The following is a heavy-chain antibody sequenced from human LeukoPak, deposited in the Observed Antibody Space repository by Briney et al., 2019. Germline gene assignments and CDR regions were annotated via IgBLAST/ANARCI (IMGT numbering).Heavy chain of an antibody. D-gene: IGHD5-18*01. CDR2: ITSNVGST. CDR3: AKKMMVND. V-gene: IGHV3-23*01. J-gene: IGHJ4*02. Sequence: GGSLRLSCAASGFTFSSYAMSWVRQAPGKGLEWVSGITSNVGSTYYADSVKGRFTISRDNSKNTLYLQMNSLRVEDTAVYYCAKKMMVNDWGQGTLVTVSS. CDR1: GFTFSSYA.